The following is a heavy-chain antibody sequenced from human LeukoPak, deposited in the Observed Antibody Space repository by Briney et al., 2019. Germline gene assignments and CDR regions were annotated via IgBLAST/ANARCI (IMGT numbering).Heavy chain of an antibody. Sequence: SETLSLTCTVSGYSISSGYYWGWIRQPPGKGLEWIGSIYHSGSTYYSPSLKSRVTISVDTSKNQFSLKLSSVTAADTAVYYCARGRSIADYWGQGTLVTVSS. J-gene: IGHJ4*02. D-gene: IGHD2-21*01. V-gene: IGHV4-38-2*02. CDR2: IYHSGST. CDR3: ARGRSIADY. CDR1: GYSISSGYY.